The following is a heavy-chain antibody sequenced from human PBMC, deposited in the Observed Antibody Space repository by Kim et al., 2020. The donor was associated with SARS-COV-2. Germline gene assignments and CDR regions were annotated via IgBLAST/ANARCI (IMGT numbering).Heavy chain of an antibody. D-gene: IGHD2-21*01. V-gene: IGHV3-30*07. Sequence: VKGRFTISRDNSKNTLYLQMNSLRAEDTAVYYCARDVAAYSPLYFYGMDVWGQGTTVTVSS. J-gene: IGHJ6*02. CDR3: ARDVAAYSPLYFYGMDV.